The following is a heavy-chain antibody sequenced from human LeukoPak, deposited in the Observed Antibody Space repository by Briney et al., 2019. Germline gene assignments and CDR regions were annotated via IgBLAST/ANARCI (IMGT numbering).Heavy chain of an antibody. CDR3: ARVETEGAELSDAFDI. J-gene: IGHJ3*02. V-gene: IGHV1-8*03. CDR1: GYTFTSYD. D-gene: IGHD1-14*01. CDR2: MNPNSGNT. Sequence: ASVKVSCKASGYTFTSYDMNWVRQATGQGLEWMGWMNPNSGNTGYAQKFQGRVTITRNTSISTAYMELSSLRSEDTAVYYCARVETEGAELSDAFDIWGQGTMVTVSS.